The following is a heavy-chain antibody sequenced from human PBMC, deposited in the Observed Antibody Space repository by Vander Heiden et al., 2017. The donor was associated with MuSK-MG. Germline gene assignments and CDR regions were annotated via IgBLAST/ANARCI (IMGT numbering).Heavy chain of an antibody. J-gene: IGHJ4*02. V-gene: IGHV4-59*01. D-gene: IGHD3-22*01. Sequence: QVQLQESGPGLVKPSETLSLTCTVSGGPISSYYWSWIRQPPGKGLEWIGYIYYSGSTNYNPSLKSRVTISVDTSKNQFSLKLSSVTAADTAVYYCARVDDSSGYTGYYFDYWGQGTLVTVSS. CDR2: IYYSGST. CDR1: GGPISSYY. CDR3: ARVDDSSGYTGYYFDY.